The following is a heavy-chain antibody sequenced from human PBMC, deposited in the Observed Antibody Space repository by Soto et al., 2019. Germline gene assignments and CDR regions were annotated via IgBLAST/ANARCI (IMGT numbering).Heavy chain of an antibody. CDR1: GFTFSSYS. CDR2: ISSSSSYI. J-gene: IGHJ4*02. V-gene: IGHV3-21*01. Sequence: LRLSCAASGFTFSSYSMNWVRQAPGKGLEWVSSISSSSSYIYYADSVKSRFTISRDNAKNSLYLQMNSLRAEDTAVYYCARGQDYYGSGSWDYWGQGTLVTVSS. CDR3: ARGQDYYGSGSWDY. D-gene: IGHD3-10*01.